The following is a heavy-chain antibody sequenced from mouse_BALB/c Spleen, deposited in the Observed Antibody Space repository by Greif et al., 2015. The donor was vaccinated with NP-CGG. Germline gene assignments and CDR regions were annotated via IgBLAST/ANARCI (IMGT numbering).Heavy chain of an antibody. V-gene: IGHV2-9*02. CDR2: IWAGGST. D-gene: IGHD1-2*01. J-gene: IGHJ3*01. CDR3: ARVITTATGFAY. Sequence: VQVVESGPGLVAPSQSLSITCTVSGFSLTSYGVHWVRQPPGKGLEWLGVIWAGGSTNYNSALMSRLSISKDNSKSQVFLKMNSLQTDDTAMYYCARVITTATGFAYWGQGTLVTVSA. CDR1: GFSLTSYG.